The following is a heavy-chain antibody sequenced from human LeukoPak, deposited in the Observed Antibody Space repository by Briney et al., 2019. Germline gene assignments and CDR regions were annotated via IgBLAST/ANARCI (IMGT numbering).Heavy chain of an antibody. CDR2: IYTSGST. D-gene: IGHD3-10*01. CDR3: ARESYYGSGSYH. Sequence: SETLSLTCTVSGGSISSYYWSWIRQPAGKGLEWIGRIYTSGSTNYNPSLKSRVTISVDKSKNQFSLKLSSVTAADTAVYYCARESYYGSGSYHWGQGTLVTVSS. CDR1: GGSISSYY. J-gene: IGHJ4*02. V-gene: IGHV4-4*07.